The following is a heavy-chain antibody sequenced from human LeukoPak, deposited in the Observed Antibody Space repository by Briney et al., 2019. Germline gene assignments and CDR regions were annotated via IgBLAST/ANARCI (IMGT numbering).Heavy chain of an antibody. Sequence: GESLRLSCAVSGFTFSNYWMHWVRQAPGKGLVWVSRIYNDGSTTTYADSVKGRFTISRDNAMNTLYLQMNSLRAEDTAVYYCARTLYAAAGIVNWGRGTLVTVSS. CDR3: ARTLYAAAGIVN. CDR2: IYNDGSTT. J-gene: IGHJ4*02. D-gene: IGHD6-13*01. CDR1: GFTFSNYW. V-gene: IGHV3-74*01.